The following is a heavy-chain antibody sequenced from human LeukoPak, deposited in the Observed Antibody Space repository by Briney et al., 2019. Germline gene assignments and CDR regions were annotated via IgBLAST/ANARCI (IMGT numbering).Heavy chain of an antibody. CDR2: IFYNGST. V-gene: IGHV4-59*01. CDR3: ARDRAAGSNWLDP. CDR1: GGSFGLYH. Sequence: SETLSLTCTVSGGSFGLYHWSWIRQPPGKGLEWIGYIFYNGSTKYNISLKSRLTISIDTSKNQFSLKLSSVTAADTAVYYCARDRAAGSNWLDPWGQGTLVTVSS. J-gene: IGHJ5*02. D-gene: IGHD3-10*01.